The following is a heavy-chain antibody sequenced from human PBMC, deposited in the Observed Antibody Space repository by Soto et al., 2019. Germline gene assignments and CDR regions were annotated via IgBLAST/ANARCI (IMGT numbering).Heavy chain of an antibody. CDR3: AKDFTRELLRWYFDY. Sequence: GGSLRLSCAASGFTFSSYAMSWVRQAPGKGLEWVSGISGSGGSTYYADSVKGRFTIFRDNSKNTLYLQMNSLRAEDTAVYYCAKDFTRELLRWYFDYWGQGTLVTVSS. V-gene: IGHV3-23*01. D-gene: IGHD3-10*01. CDR1: GFTFSSYA. CDR2: ISGSGGST. J-gene: IGHJ4*02.